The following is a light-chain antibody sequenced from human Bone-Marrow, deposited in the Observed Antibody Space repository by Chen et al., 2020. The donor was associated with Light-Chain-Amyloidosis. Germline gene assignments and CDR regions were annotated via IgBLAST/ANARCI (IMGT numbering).Light chain of an antibody. V-gene: IGLV3-21*02. Sequence: SYLLPQPSSVSVAPGQTATIACGGTNIGSTSVHWYQQTPGQAPLLVVYDDSDRPSGIPERLSGSNSGNTATLTISRVEAGDEADYYCQVWDRSSDRPVFGGGTKLTVL. J-gene: IGLJ3*02. CDR1: NIGSTS. CDR2: DDS. CDR3: QVWDRSSDRPV.